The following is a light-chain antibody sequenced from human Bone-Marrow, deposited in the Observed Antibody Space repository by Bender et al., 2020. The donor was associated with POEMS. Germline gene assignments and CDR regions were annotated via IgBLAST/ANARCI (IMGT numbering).Light chain of an antibody. J-gene: IGLJ3*02. CDR2: DVT. Sequence: QSALTQPRSVSGSPGQSVTISCTASSDVSDYNSVSWYQRHPGKAPKLVIYDVTERPSGIPNRFSGSNSGNTATLTISGTQSMDEADYYCQAWDTRTAVFGGGTKLTVL. V-gene: IGLV2-11*01. CDR3: QAWDTRTAV. CDR1: SSDVSDYNS.